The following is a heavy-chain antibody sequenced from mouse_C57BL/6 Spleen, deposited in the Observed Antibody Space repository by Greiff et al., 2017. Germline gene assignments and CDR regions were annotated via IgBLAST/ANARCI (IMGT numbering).Heavy chain of an antibody. CDR3: ARHGSSYGAMDY. CDR1: GYTFTSYW. J-gene: IGHJ4*01. V-gene: IGHV1-59*01. CDR2: IDPSDSYT. Sequence: QVQLQQPGAELVRPGTSVKLSCKASGYTFTSYWMHWVKQRPGQGLEWIGVIDPSDSYTNYNQKFKGKATLTVDTPSSTAYMQLSSLTSEDSAVYYCARHGSSYGAMDYWGQGTSVTVSS. D-gene: IGHD1-1*01.